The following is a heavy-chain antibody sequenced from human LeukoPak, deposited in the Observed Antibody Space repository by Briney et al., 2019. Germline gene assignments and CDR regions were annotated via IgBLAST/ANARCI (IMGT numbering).Heavy chain of an antibody. CDR2: ISAYNGNT. CDR1: GGTFSSYA. CDR3: ARDFRGGGRGGPYYFDY. D-gene: IGHD2-15*01. V-gene: IGHV1-18*01. Sequence: VASVKVSCKASGGTFSSYAISWVRQAPGQGLEWMGWISAYNGNTNYAQKLQGRVTMTTDTSTSTAYMELRSLRSDDTAVYYCARDFRGGGRGGPYYFDYWGQGTLVTVSS. J-gene: IGHJ4*02.